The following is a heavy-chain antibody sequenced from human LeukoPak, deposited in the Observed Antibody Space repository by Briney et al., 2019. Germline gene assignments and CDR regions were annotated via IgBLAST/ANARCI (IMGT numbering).Heavy chain of an antibody. V-gene: IGHV3-23*01. Sequence: QTGRSLRPACAASGLAFSSYAMGCVRQPPGEGLEWVSAITSSGGSTYYADSVKGRFTISRDNSKNTLYLQMNSLRAEDTALYYCAKRRYYDDSAFDYWGQGTLVTVSS. CDR3: AKRRYYDDSAFDY. D-gene: IGHD3-22*01. CDR1: GLAFSSYA. CDR2: ITSSGGST. J-gene: IGHJ4*02.